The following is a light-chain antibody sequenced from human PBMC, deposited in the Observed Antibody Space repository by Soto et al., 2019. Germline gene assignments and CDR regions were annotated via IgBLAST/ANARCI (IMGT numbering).Light chain of an antibody. CDR2: VDS. Sequence: SYELTQPPSVSVAQGQTARITCGGNNIESKSVHWYQQRPGQAPVLVIYVDSDRPSGIPDRFSASTSGNTAALTISRVEAGDEADYYCQVWDTISDHYVFGSGTKVTVL. CDR1: NIESKS. J-gene: IGLJ1*01. CDR3: QVWDTISDHYV. V-gene: IGLV3-21*02.